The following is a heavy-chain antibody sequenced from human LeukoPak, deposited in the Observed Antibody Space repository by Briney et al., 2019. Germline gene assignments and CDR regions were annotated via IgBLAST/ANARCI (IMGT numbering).Heavy chain of an antibody. Sequence: ASVKVSCKVSGYTLSELSMHWVRQAPGTGLEWMGGFDPEDGETIYEQKFQSRVTMTEDTSTDTAYMELSSLRSEDTAVYYCAIAPSDYYDSSGYWGFDYWGQGTLVTVSS. D-gene: IGHD3-22*01. J-gene: IGHJ4*02. CDR3: AIAPSDYYDSSGYWGFDY. CDR2: FDPEDGET. CDR1: GYTLSELS. V-gene: IGHV1-24*01.